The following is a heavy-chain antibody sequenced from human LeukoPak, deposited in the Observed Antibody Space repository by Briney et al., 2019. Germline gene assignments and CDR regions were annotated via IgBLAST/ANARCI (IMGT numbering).Heavy chain of an antibody. CDR3: ARRTKDIVVVVAATVEYYFDY. J-gene: IGHJ4*02. V-gene: IGHV1-18*01. D-gene: IGHD2-15*01. CDR2: ISAYNGNI. CDR1: GYTFTSYG. Sequence: ASVKVSCKASGYTFTSYGISWVRQAPGQGLEWMGWISAYNGNINFAQKLQGRVTMTTDTSTSTAYMELRSLRSDDTAVYYCARRTKDIVVVVAATVEYYFDYWGQGTLVTVSS.